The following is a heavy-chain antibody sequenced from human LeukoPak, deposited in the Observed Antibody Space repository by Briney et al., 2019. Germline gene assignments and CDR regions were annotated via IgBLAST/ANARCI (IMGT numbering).Heavy chain of an antibody. CDR3: ARGVFLAVAGTWYFDL. Sequence: ASVKVSCKASGYTFTSYYMHWVRQAPGQGLEWMGIINPSGGSTSYAQKFQGRVTMTRDTSTSTVYMELSSLRSEDTAVYYCARGVFLAVAGTWYFDLWGRGTLVTVSS. V-gene: IGHV1-46*01. CDR1: GYTFTSYY. D-gene: IGHD6-19*01. CDR2: INPSGGST. J-gene: IGHJ2*01.